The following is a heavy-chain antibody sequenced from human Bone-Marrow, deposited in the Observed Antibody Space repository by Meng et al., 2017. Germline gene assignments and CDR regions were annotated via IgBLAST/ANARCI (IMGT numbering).Heavy chain of an antibody. Sequence: GESLKISCAASDFTFSGSDVHWVRQASGKGLEWVGRILTKDKNYATAYAASVKGRFTISRDDSGNTDFLQMNSLKTEDTALYYCTIYRSGHIWGQGTMVTVSS. CDR1: DFTFSGSD. V-gene: IGHV3-73*01. CDR3: TIYRSGHI. J-gene: IGHJ3*02. D-gene: IGHD6-19*01. CDR2: ILTKDKNYAT.